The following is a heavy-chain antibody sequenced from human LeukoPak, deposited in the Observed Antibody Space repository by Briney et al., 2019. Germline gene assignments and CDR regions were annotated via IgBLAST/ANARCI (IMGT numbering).Heavy chain of an antibody. D-gene: IGHD1-7*01. V-gene: IGHV3-30-3*01. Sequence: SCKASGGTFSSYAMHWVRQAPGKGLEWVAVISYDGSNKYYADSVKGRFTISRDNSKNTLYLQMNSLRAEDTAVYYCARDPGTGTAFDYWGQGTLVTVSS. CDR1: GGTFSSYA. CDR3: ARDPGTGTAFDY. J-gene: IGHJ4*02. CDR2: ISYDGSNK.